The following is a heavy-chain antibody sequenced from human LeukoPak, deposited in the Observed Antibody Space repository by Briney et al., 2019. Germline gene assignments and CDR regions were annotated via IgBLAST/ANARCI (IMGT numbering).Heavy chain of an antibody. CDR2: ISYDGSNK. Sequence: GGSLRLSCAASGFTFSSYAMHWVRQAPGKGLEWVAVISYDGSNKYYADSVKGRFTISRDNARDSLFLQMNSLRAEDTAIYYCARRPEYGERYYGPPDYWGQGTLVTVSS. V-gene: IGHV3-30-3*01. J-gene: IGHJ4*02. D-gene: IGHD1-26*01. CDR1: GFTFSSYA. CDR3: ARRPEYGERYYGPPDY.